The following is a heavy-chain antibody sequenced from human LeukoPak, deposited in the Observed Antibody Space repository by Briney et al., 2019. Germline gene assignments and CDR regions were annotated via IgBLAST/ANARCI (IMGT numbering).Heavy chain of an antibody. CDR2: IYSDDDK. Sequence: SGPTLVNPTQTLTLTCTFSGFSLTTSAVGVGWIRKPPGQALEWLALIYSDDDKRYNPSLKSRLSITKDTSKNQVVLTMTNVDLVDTATYFCVHRGKYLTWFDPWGQGTLVIVSS. CDR3: VHRGKYLTWFDP. D-gene: IGHD2/OR15-2a*01. J-gene: IGHJ5*02. CDR1: GFSLTTSAVG. V-gene: IGHV2-5*02.